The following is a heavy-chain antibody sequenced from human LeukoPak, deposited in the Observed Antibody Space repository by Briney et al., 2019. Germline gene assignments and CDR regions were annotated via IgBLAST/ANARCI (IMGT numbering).Heavy chain of an antibody. CDR1: GFTVSSNY. Sequence: GGSLRLSCAASGFTVSSNYMSWVRQAPGKGLEWVSVIYSGGSAYYADSVKGRFTISRDNSKNTLYLQMNSLRAEDTAVYYCARSLCSSRDYWGQGTLVTVSS. CDR3: ARSLCSSRDY. D-gene: IGHD2-2*01. J-gene: IGHJ4*02. V-gene: IGHV3-66*01. CDR2: IYSGGSA.